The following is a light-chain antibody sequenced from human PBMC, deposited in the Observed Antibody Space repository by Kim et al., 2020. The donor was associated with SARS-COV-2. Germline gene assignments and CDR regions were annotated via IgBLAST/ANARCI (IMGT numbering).Light chain of an antibody. V-gene: IGLV4-69*01. Sequence: VKLTCTLSSGNSSYAIAWHQQQPEKGPRYLMKLNSDGSHSKGDGIPDRFSGSSSGAERYLTISSLQSEDEADYYCQTWGTGIHWVFGGGTQLTVL. CDR3: QTWGTGIHWV. CDR1: SGNSSYA. J-gene: IGLJ3*02. CDR2: LNSDGSH.